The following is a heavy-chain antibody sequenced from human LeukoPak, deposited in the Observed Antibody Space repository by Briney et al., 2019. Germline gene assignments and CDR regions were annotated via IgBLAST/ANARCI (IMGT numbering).Heavy chain of an antibody. Sequence: GGSLRLSCAASGFTVSSNYMNWVRQAPGKGLEWVSIIYSDGTTYYADSVKGRFTISRDSSKNTLCLQMNSLRAEDTAVYYCAREERLGELSLGYYWGQGTLVTVSS. CDR2: IYSDGTT. J-gene: IGHJ4*02. CDR1: GFTVSSNY. CDR3: AREERLGELSLGYY. D-gene: IGHD3-16*02. V-gene: IGHV3-53*01.